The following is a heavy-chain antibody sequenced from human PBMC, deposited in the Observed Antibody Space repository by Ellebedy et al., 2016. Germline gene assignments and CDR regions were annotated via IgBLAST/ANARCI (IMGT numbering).Heavy chain of an antibody. D-gene: IGHD3-22*01. Sequence: GESLKISCAASGFSFSSYAMSWVRQAPGKGPEWVSTITGSGDRTNYADSVKGRFTISRDSSKNTLYLDMDSLRVEDTALYYCARQYYHEKSFYRHFDYWGQGTLVPVSS. CDR3: ARQYYHEKSFYRHFDY. V-gene: IGHV3-23*01. J-gene: IGHJ4*02. CDR2: ITGSGDRT. CDR1: GFSFSSYA.